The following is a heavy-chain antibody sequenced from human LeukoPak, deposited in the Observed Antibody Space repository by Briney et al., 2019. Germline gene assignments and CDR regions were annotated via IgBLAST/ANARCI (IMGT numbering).Heavy chain of an antibody. CDR2: IKQDGSEK. J-gene: IGHJ4*02. Sequence: GGSLRLSCAASGFIFSRYWMSWVRQAPGKGLEWVANIKQDGSEKYYVDSVKGRFTISRDNAKNSLYLQMNSLRAEDTAVYYCARDLMDDYVWGSYRPSSYYFDYWGQGTLVTVSS. D-gene: IGHD3-16*02. V-gene: IGHV3-7*01. CDR3: ARDLMDDYVWGSYRPSSYYFDY. CDR1: GFIFSRYW.